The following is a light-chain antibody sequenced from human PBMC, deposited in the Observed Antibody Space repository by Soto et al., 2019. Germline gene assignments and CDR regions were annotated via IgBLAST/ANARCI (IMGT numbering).Light chain of an antibody. Sequence: QSVLTQPPSASGTPGQRVTISCSGSSSNIGSNTVNWYQQFPGTAPKLLIYTDNQRPSGVTDRFSGSKSGTSASLAISGLQSADEADYYCAAWDDSLNGYVFGTGTKVTVL. J-gene: IGLJ1*01. CDR2: TDN. V-gene: IGLV1-44*01. CDR3: AAWDDSLNGYV. CDR1: SSNIGSNT.